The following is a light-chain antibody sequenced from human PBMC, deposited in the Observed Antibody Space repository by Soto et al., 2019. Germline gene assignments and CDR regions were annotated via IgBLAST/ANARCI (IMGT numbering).Light chain of an antibody. CDR3: QQYLTAPQT. Sequence: DIVMTQSPDSLAVSLGERATINCKSSQSVIYSSNNKNHLAWYQQKAGQPPKLLIYWASARESGVPDRFSGSGSGTDFTLTISSLQAEDVALYYCQQYLTAPQTFGQGTNLEIK. CDR2: WAS. CDR1: QSVIYSSNNKNH. V-gene: IGKV4-1*01. J-gene: IGKJ2*01.